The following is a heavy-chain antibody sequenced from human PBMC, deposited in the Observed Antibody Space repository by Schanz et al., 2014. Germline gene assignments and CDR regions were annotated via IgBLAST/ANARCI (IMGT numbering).Heavy chain of an antibody. J-gene: IGHJ4*02. Sequence: QVQLVESGGGVLQPGGSLRLSCAASGFTFDPYAMHWLRQSPGKGLEWVAVLASDESCKFYPDSEKGRFTISRDSSSNTLYLQVNSLRPEETSVYYDATALQHGYCDVVACRNEGWFDVWGQGTLVIVSS. CDR3: ATALQHGYCDVVACRNEGWFDV. CDR1: GFTFDPYA. D-gene: IGHD2-2*03. CDR2: LASDESCK. V-gene: IGHV3-30*04.